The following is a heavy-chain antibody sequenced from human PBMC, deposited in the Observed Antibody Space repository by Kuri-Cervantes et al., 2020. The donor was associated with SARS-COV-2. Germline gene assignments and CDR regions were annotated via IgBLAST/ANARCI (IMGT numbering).Heavy chain of an antibody. V-gene: IGHV1-69*04. CDR2: IIPILGTA. Sequence: SVKVFCKASGGTFSSYAISWVRQAPGQGLEWMGRIIPILGTANYAQKFQGRVTITADKSTSTAYMELSSLRSEDTAVYYCARDPTPYYDFWSGSYYFDYWGQGTLVTVSS. CDR1: GGTFSSYA. J-gene: IGHJ4*02. CDR3: ARDPTPYYDFWSGSYYFDY. D-gene: IGHD3-3*01.